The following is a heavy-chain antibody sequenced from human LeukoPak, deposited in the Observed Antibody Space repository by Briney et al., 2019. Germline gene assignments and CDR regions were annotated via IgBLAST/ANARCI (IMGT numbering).Heavy chain of an antibody. Sequence: SETLSLTCTVSGGSISSYYWSWIRQPPGKGLEWIGYIYYSGSTNYNPSLKSRVTISVDTSKNQFSLKLSSVTAADTAVYYCARDQMGDWGKAHDAFDIWGQGTMVTVSS. CDR2: IYYSGST. CDR1: GGSISSYY. D-gene: IGHD3-16*01. CDR3: ARDQMGDWGKAHDAFDI. V-gene: IGHV4-59*01. J-gene: IGHJ3*02.